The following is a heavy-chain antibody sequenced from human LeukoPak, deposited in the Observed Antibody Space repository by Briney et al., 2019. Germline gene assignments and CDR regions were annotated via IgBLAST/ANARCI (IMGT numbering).Heavy chain of an antibody. CDR3: ARYSSSTRAFDY. CDR2: IYYSGST. Sequence: SETLSLTCAVYGGSFSGYYWSWIRQHPGKGLEWIGYIYYSGSTDYNPSLKSRVTISVDTSKNQFSLKLSSVTAADTAVYYCARYSSSTRAFDYWGQGTLVTVSS. V-gene: IGHV4-31*11. CDR1: GGSFSGYY. J-gene: IGHJ4*02. D-gene: IGHD2-2*01.